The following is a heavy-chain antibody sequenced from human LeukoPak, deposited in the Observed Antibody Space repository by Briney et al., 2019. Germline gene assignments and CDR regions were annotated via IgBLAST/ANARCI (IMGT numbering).Heavy chain of an antibody. J-gene: IGHJ3*02. D-gene: IGHD3-22*01. CDR3: ARRSGYYDSSGYYYGAFDI. CDR1: GGSFSGYY. V-gene: IGHV4-34*01. CDR2: INHSGST. Sequence: PSETLSLTCAAYGGSFSGYYWSWIRQPPGKGLEWIGEINHSGSTNYNPSLKSRVTISVDTSKNQFSLKLSSVTAADTAVYYCARRSGYYDSSGYYYGAFDIWGQGTMVTVSS.